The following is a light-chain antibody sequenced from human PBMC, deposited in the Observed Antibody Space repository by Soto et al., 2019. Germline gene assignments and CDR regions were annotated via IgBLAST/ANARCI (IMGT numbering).Light chain of an antibody. J-gene: IGLJ2*01. V-gene: IGLV4-69*01. CDR1: SGHSNYA. CDR2: LNSDGSH. Sequence: QPVLTQSPSASASLGASVKLTCTLSSGHSNYAIAWHQQQSEKGPRYLMKLNSDGSHSKGDGIPDRFSGSSSGAERYLTISSLQYEDEDDYYCQTWGSGIVVFGGGTKLTVL. CDR3: QTWGSGIVV.